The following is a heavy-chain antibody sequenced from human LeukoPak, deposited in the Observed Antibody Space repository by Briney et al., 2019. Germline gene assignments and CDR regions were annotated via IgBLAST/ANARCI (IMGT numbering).Heavy chain of an antibody. V-gene: IGHV4-59*11. CDR1: GVSITTHY. D-gene: IGHD3-16*01. J-gene: IGHJ4*02. Sequence: SETLSLTCTVSGVSITTHYWSWLRQPPGKELEWIAYMTDSETTKNNPSLKSRITLSADTSKNQFSLSLSSVTEADTAVYFCATIKIGYPFGYFDFWGQGILVTVSS. CDR2: MTDSETT. CDR3: ATIKIGYPFGYFDF.